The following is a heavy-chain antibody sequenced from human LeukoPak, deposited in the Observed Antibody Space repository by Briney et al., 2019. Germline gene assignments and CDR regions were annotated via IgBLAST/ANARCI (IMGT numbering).Heavy chain of an antibody. CDR3: ARHRPGERRFDP. V-gene: IGHV4-59*08. Sequence: RASETLSLTCAVSGGPLRNDYWSWIRPPPGKGLEWIAYINYSGNTHYNPSLESRVTISVDTSKNLFSLKFTSVTAAHTAVYYCARHRPGERRFDPWGQGTLVTVSS. CDR1: GGPLRNDY. J-gene: IGHJ5*02. CDR2: INYSGNT. D-gene: IGHD3-16*01.